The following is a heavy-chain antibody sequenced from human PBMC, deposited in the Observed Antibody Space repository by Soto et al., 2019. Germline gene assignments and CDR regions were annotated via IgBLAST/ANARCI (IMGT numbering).Heavy chain of an antibody. Sequence: QVQLQQSGPGLVKPSQTLSLTCAISGDSVSSNSAAWNWIRQSPSRGLEWLGRTYYRSTWSHDYAVSVKNRITINPDTSKNYFSLQLTSVTPEDTAVYYCARDRVASSLGRDYYYYGLDVWGQGTTVTVSS. V-gene: IGHV6-1*01. D-gene: IGHD5-12*01. CDR1: GDSVSSNSAA. CDR3: ARDRVASSLGRDYYYYGLDV. J-gene: IGHJ6*02. CDR2: TYYRSTWSH.